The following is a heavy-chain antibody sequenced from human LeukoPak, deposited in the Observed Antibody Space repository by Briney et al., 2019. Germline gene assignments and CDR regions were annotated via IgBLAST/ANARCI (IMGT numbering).Heavy chain of an antibody. J-gene: IGHJ6*02. Sequence: PGGSLRLSCAASGFTFSSYSMNWVRQAPGKGLEWVSSISSSSSYIYYADSVKGRFTISRDNAKNSLYLQMNSLRAEDTAVYYCARALRTPYYYYGMDVWGQGTTVTVSS. CDR1: GFTFSSYS. V-gene: IGHV3-21*01. D-gene: IGHD2-15*01. CDR2: ISSSSSYI. CDR3: ARALRTPYYYYGMDV.